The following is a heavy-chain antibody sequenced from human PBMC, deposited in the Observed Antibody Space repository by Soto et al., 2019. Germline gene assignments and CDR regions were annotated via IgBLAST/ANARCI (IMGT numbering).Heavy chain of an antibody. CDR3: ARSVAVPGAHIDY. D-gene: IGHD6-19*01. CDR1: GDSMSPFY. J-gene: IGHJ4*02. V-gene: IGHV4-59*01. CDR2: VYYTGIT. Sequence: SETLALTCTVSGDSMSPFYLSGIRQPPGRGLEWLGYVYYTGITNYSPSLRSRVSISVDTSKNELSLRLSSVTAADTAVYFCARSVAVPGAHIDYWGQGTQVTAPQ.